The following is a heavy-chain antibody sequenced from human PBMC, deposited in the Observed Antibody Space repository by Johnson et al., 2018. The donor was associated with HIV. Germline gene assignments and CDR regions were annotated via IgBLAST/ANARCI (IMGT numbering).Heavy chain of an antibody. CDR3: AREGGGSLDDAFDI. J-gene: IGHJ3*02. CDR2: ISFDGSNK. V-gene: IGHV3-30*09. D-gene: IGHD1-26*01. Sequence: QVQLVESGGGVVQPGRSLRLSCTASGFTFNKFAMHWVRQAPGKGLEWLAFISFDGSNKYFGGSVEGRFDISRDNSKNTLYLQMNSLRAEDTALYYCAREGGGSLDDAFDIWGQGTMVTVSS. CDR1: GFTFNKFA.